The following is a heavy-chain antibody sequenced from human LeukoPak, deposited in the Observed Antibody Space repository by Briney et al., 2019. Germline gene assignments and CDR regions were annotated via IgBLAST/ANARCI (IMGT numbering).Heavy chain of an antibody. V-gene: IGHV4-4*07. CDR1: GGSISSYY. J-gene: IGHJ5*02. CDR2: IYTSGST. Sequence: PSETLSLTCTVSGGSISSYYWSWIRQPAGKGLEWIGRIYTSGSTNYNPSLKSRVTMSVDTSKNHFSLKLSSVTAADTAVYYRARGSHGYFGYRPRGWFDPWGQGTLVTVSS. CDR3: ARGSHGYFGYRPRGWFDP. D-gene: IGHD3-9*01.